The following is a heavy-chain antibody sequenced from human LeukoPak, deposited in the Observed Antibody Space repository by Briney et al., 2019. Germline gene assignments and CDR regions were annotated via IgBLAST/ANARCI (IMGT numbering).Heavy chain of an antibody. CDR3: ARSTGYYYDSSGYYYGYYFDY. CDR1: GGSISSHY. CDR2: IYYRGST. J-gene: IGHJ4*02. V-gene: IGHV4-59*11. Sequence: SETLSLTCTVSGGSISSHYWNWIRQPPGKGLEWIGYIYYRGSTNYNPSLKSRVTISVDTSKNQFSLNLSSVTTADTAVYYCARSTGYYYDSSGYYYGYYFDYWGQGTLVTVSS. D-gene: IGHD3-22*01.